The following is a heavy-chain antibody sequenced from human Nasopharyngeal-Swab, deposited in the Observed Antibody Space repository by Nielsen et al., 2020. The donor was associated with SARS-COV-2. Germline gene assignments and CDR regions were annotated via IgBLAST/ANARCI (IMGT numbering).Heavy chain of an antibody. J-gene: IGHJ6*03. D-gene: IGHD2-2*01. CDR1: GYTFTSYD. Sequence: ASVKVSCKASGYTFTSYDINWVRQATGQGLEWMGWMNPNSGNTGYAQKFQGRVTMTRNTSISTAYMELSSLRSEDTAVYYCARGYQYQLLFHYYYYYMDVWGKGTTVTVSS. V-gene: IGHV1-8*01. CDR2: MNPNSGNT. CDR3: ARGYQYQLLFHYYYYYMDV.